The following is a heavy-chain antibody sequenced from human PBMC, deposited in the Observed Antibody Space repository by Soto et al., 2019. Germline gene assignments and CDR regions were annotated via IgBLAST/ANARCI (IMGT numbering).Heavy chain of an antibody. J-gene: IGHJ6*02. CDR3: ARDKVVRGFDYYYGMDV. Sequence: SETLSLTCAVSGYSISSGYYWGWIRQPPGKGLEWIGSIYHSGSTYYNPSLKSRATISVDTSKNQFSLKLSSVTAADTAVYYCARDKVVRGFDYYYGMDVWGQGTTVTVS. CDR2: IYHSGST. V-gene: IGHV4-38-2*02. CDR1: GYSISSGYY. D-gene: IGHD3-10*01.